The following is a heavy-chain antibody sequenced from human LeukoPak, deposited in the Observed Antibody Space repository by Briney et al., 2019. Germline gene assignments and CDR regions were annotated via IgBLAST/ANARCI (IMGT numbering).Heavy chain of an antibody. V-gene: IGHV3-33*01. CDR2: IWYDGSNK. D-gene: IGHD6-13*01. CDR1: GFTFSSYG. Sequence: GGPLRLSCAASGFTFSSYGMHWVRQAPGKGLEWVAVIWYDGSNKYYADSVKGRFTISRDNSKNTLYLQMNSLRAEDTAVYYCARELRMEPLAAAGAFNYYGMDVWGQGTTVTVSS. CDR3: ARELRMEPLAAAGAFNYYGMDV. J-gene: IGHJ6*02.